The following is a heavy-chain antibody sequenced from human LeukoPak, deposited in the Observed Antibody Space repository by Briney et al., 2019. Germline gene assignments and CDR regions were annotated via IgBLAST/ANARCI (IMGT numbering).Heavy chain of an antibody. Sequence: ETLSLTCTVSGGSISSYYWSWIRQPPGKGLEWIGYIYYSGSTNYNPSLKSRVTISVDTSKNQLSLKLSSVTAADTAVYYCARAVVVPAASPLDPWGQGILVTVSS. D-gene: IGHD2-2*01. CDR3: ARAVVVPAASPLDP. CDR1: GGSISSYY. V-gene: IGHV4-59*01. J-gene: IGHJ5*02. CDR2: IYYSGST.